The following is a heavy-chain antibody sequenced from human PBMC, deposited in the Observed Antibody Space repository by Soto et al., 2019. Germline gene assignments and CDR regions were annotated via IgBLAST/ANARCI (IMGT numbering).Heavy chain of an antibody. D-gene: IGHD2-2*01. J-gene: IGHJ4*02. CDR2: IYHRAST. V-gene: IGHV4-4*02. CDR3: ARDSEGLYCSSPSCYGAYYFDY. Sequence: QVQLQESGPGLVKPSGTLSLTCAVSGGAISSSNWWRWVRQPPGKGLEWIGEIYHRASTNYNTSLKSRVTIAVDKSKNQFSLKLSSVTAAYTAVYYCARDSEGLYCSSPSCYGAYYFDYWGRGTLVTVCS. CDR1: GGAISSSNW.